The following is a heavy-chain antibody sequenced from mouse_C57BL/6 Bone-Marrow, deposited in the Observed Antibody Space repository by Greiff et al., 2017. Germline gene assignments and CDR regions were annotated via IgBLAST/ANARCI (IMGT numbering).Heavy chain of an antibody. V-gene: IGHV1-58*01. CDR1: GYTFTSYG. D-gene: IGHD1-1*01. CDR3: ARSGSTVAPHYYAMDY. Sequence: VHVKQSGAELVRPGSSVKMSCKTSGYTFTSYGINWVKQRPGQGLEWIGYIYIGNGYTEYNEKFKGKATLTSDTSSSTAYMQLSSLTSEDSAIYVCARSGSTVAPHYYAMDYWGQGTSVTVSS. J-gene: IGHJ4*01. CDR2: IYIGNGYT.